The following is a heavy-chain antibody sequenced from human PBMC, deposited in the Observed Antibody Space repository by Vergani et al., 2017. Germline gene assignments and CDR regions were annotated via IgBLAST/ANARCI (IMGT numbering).Heavy chain of an antibody. D-gene: IGHD3-3*01. J-gene: IGHJ6*03. V-gene: IGHV3-30*18. CDR2: IGYDGSNK. Sequence: QVQLVESGGGVVQPGRSLRLSCAASGFTFSSYGMHWVRQAPGKGLEWVAVIGYDGSNKYYADSVKGRFTISRDNSKNKLYLQMNSLRAEDTAVYYCAKSGGPNDCVSGYYYYYMDVWGKGTTVTVSS. CDR3: AKSGGPNDCVSGYYYYYMDV. CDR1: GFTFSSYG.